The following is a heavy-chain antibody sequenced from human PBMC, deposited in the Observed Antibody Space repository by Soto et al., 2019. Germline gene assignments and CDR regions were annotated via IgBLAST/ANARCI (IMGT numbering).Heavy chain of an antibody. CDR2: IDPSDSYT. CDR1: GYSFTSYW. V-gene: IGHV5-10-1*01. Sequence: RGESLKISCKGSGYSFTSYWISWVHQMPGKGLEWMGRIDPSDSYTNYSPSFQGHVTISADKSISTAYLQWSSLKASDTAMYYCARHEPRAGDDHYYGMDVWGQGTTVTVSS. J-gene: IGHJ6*02. D-gene: IGHD3-10*01. CDR3: ARHEPRAGDDHYYGMDV.